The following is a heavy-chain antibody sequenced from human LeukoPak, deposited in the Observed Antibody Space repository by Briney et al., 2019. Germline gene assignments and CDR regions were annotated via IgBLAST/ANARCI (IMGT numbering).Heavy chain of an antibody. CDR3: AKVRYCSGVNCYPDDN. Sequence: GGSLRLSCAASGFTFSTFAMIWVRQPPGKGLEWVSSIFPSGGEIHYADSVKGRFTISRDNSKNMLYLEMNSLSTEDTAVYYCAKVRYCSGVNCYPDDNWGQGTLVTVSS. D-gene: IGHD2-15*01. CDR1: GFTFSTFA. CDR2: IFPSGGEI. J-gene: IGHJ4*02. V-gene: IGHV3-23*01.